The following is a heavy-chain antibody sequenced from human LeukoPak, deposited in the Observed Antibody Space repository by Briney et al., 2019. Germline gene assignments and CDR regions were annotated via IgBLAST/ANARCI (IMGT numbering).Heavy chain of an antibody. CDR2: IIPIFGTA. CDR3: ASCNYYDSSGYYPYYFDY. CDR1: GGTFSSYA. D-gene: IGHD3-22*01. Sequence: GASVKVSCKASGGTFSSYAISWVRQAPGQGLEWMGGIIPIFGTANYAQKFQGRVTITTDESTSTAYMELSSLRSEDTAVYYCASCNYYDSSGYYPYYFDYWGQGTLVTVPS. V-gene: IGHV1-69*05. J-gene: IGHJ4*02.